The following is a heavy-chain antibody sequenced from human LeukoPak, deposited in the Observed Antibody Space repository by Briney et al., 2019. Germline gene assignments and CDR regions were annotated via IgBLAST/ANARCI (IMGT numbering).Heavy chain of an antibody. V-gene: IGHV4-61*02. Sequence: PSETLSLTCTVSGDSISSGSHYWSWIRQPAGKGLEWIGRIYTSGGTNFNPSLKSRVTISLDTSKNNSVTAADTAVYYCARGDCSSASCYPTPAFNIWGQGTMVTVSS. CDR3: ARGDCSSASCYPTPAFNI. J-gene: IGHJ3*02. CDR2: IYTSGGT. D-gene: IGHD2-2*01. CDR1: GDSISSGSHY.